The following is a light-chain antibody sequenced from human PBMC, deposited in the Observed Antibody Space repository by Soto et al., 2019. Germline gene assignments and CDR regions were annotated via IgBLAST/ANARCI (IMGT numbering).Light chain of an antibody. CDR1: EIINGW. CDR3: LQYNAYPHT. CDR2: KAS. V-gene: IGKV1-5*03. Sequence: DIQMTQSPSTLSASISDRVSITCRASEIINGWLAWYQQKPGKVPNVLIYKASNLESGVPSRFSGSGSGTDYTLTISSLQPDDFATYYCLQYNAYPHTFGQGTKLEIK. J-gene: IGKJ2*01.